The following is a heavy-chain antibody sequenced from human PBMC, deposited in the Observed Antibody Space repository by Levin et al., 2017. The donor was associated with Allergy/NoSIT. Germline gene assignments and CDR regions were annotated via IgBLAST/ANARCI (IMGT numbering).Heavy chain of an antibody. Sequence: GESLKISCAASGFSFSSYWMSWVRQAPGKGLQWVANMNYRGSEKYYVDSVKGRFTISRDNAKNSLFLHMNSLRAEDTAVYYCVRDDDNGDYVHANGMDVWGQGTTVTVSS. D-gene: IGHD4-17*01. J-gene: IGHJ6*02. CDR1: GFSFSSYW. CDR2: MNYRGSEK. V-gene: IGHV3-7*01. CDR3: VRDDDNGDYVHANGMDV.